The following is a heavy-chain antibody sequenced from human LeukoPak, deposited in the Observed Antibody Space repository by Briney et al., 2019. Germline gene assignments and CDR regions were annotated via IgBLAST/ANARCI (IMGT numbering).Heavy chain of an antibody. CDR3: AREVSMVYGSSWGEFDY. Sequence: GGSLRLSCAASGFTFSSYWMSWVRQAPGEGLEWVANIKQDGSEKYYVDSVKGRFTISRDNAKNSLYLQMNSLRAEDTAVYYCAREVSMVYGSSWGEFDYWGQGTLVTVSS. CDR1: GFTFSSYW. V-gene: IGHV3-7*01. CDR2: IKQDGSEK. J-gene: IGHJ4*02. D-gene: IGHD6-6*01.